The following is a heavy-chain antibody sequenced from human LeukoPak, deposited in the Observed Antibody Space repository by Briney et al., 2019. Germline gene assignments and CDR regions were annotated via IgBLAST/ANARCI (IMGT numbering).Heavy chain of an antibody. V-gene: IGHV3-7*02. D-gene: IGHD2-2*01. CDR3: ARQRYCSSTSCYSYYAMDV. CDR1: GFSFSDSW. CDR2: IKPDGSEI. J-gene: IGHJ6*02. Sequence: PGGSLRLSCAASGFSFSDSWMDWVRQAPGKGLEWVANIKPDGSEIYYVDAVKGRFTISRDNAKNSLFLQMNSLRAEDTAVYYCARQRYCSSTSCYSYYAMDVWGQGTTVTVSS.